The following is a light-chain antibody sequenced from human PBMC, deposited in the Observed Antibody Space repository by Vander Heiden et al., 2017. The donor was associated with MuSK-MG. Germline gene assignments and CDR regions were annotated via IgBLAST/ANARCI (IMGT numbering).Light chain of an antibody. Sequence: ELVLTQSPGTLSLSPGERATLSCRASQSVSSSYLAWYQQKPGQAPRLLIYGASSRATGIPDRLSRSGSGTDFTLTISRLEPEDFAVYYCQQDGSSAIRFGQGVRMGIQ. V-gene: IGKV3-20*01. J-gene: IGKJ5*01. CDR1: QSVSSSY. CDR3: QQDGSSAIR. CDR2: GAS.